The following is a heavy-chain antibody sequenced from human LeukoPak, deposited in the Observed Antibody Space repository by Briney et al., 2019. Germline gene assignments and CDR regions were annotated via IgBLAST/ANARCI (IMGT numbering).Heavy chain of an antibody. J-gene: IGHJ4*02. CDR1: GGSLSSGNYY. CDR2: IYSSGST. Sequence: SETLSLTCTVSGGSLSSGNYYWSWIRQPAGKGLEWIGRIYSSGSTNYNPSFKSRVTISVDTSKNRFSLKLRSVTAADTAVYYCARDVVFPAAMREYYFDYWGQGTLVTVSS. V-gene: IGHV4-61*02. D-gene: IGHD2-2*01. CDR3: ARDVVFPAAMREYYFDY.